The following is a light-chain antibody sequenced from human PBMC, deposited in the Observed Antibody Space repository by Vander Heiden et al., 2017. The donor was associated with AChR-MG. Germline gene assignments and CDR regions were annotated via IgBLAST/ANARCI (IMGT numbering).Light chain of an antibody. V-gene: IGLV3-16*01. CDR1: ALPKKY. CDR3: LSADSSGTYV. Sequence: SYELTQPPSVSVSLGQMARITCSGEALPKKYAYWYQQKPGQFPVLVIYKDSERHSGIPERFSGSSSGTIVTLTISGVQAEDEADYYCLSADSSGTYVFGTGTKVTVL. CDR2: KDS. J-gene: IGLJ1*01.